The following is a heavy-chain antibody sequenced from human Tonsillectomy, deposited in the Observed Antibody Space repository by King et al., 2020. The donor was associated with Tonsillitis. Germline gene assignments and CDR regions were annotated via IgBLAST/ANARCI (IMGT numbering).Heavy chain of an antibody. Sequence: VQLQQWGAGLLKPSETLSLTCAVYGGSFSGHYWSWIRQPPGKGLEWIGDINHTGSTNYNPSLKSRLTISVDTSKNQFSLKLSSVTAADTAFYYCASPLGYGDYVYAFHIWGQGTTVTVSS. D-gene: IGHD5-12*01. J-gene: IGHJ3*02. CDR3: ASPLGYGDYVYAFHI. CDR1: GGSFSGHY. V-gene: IGHV4-34*01. CDR2: INHTGST.